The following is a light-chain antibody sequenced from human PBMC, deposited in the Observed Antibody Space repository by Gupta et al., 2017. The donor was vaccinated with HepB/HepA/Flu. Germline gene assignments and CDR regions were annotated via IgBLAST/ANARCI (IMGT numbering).Light chain of an antibody. V-gene: IGLV3-1*01. Sequence: SYELTQPPSVSVSPGQTASITCSGDKLGDKYACWYQQKPGQSPVLVIYQDSKGPSGIPERFSGSNSGNTATLTISGTQAMDEADYYCQAWDSSTLDVFGTGTKVTVL. CDR3: QAWDSSTLDV. CDR1: KLGDKY. J-gene: IGLJ1*01. CDR2: QDS.